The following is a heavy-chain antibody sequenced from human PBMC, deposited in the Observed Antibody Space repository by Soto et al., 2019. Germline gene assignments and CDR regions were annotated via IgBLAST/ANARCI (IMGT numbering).Heavy chain of an antibody. D-gene: IGHD3-22*01. J-gene: IGHJ5*02. CDR2: IYHSGTT. CDR1: GFSIISGYF. V-gene: IGHV4-38-2*02. CDR3: ARDSSGYYWFDP. Sequence: PSETLSLTCAVSGFSIISGYFWGFIRQPPGKGPEWLGSIYHSGTTYYNPSVKGRVTISVDTSKNQFPLKMSSVTAADTAVYYCARDSSGYYWFDPWGQGTLVTVSS.